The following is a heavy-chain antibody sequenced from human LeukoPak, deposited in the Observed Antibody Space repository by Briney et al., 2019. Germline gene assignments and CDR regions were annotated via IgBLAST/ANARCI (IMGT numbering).Heavy chain of an antibody. CDR3: ARGPTIFGVVITDYYYYGMDV. V-gene: IGHV4-34*01. CDR1: GGSFSGYY. D-gene: IGHD3-3*01. J-gene: IGHJ6*02. Sequence: PSETLSLTCAVYGGSFSGYYWSWIRQPPGRGLEWIGEINHSGSTNYNPPLKSRVTISVDTSKNQFSLKLSSVTAADTAVYYCARGPTIFGVVITDYYYYGMDVWGQGTTVTVSS. CDR2: INHSGST.